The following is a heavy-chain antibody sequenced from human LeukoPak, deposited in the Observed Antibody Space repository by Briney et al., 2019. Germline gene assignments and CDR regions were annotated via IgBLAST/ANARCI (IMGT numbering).Heavy chain of an antibody. CDR3: ARDKGRWAGMDV. J-gene: IGHJ6*02. D-gene: IGHD4-17*01. CDR1: GGSISSYY. V-gene: IGHV4-59*01. CDR2: IYYSGST. Sequence: PSETLSLTCTVSGGSISSYYWSWIRQPPGKGLEWIGYIYYSGSTNYNPSLKSRVTISVDTSKNQFSLKLSSVTAADTAVCYCARDKGRWAGMDVWGQGTTVTVSS.